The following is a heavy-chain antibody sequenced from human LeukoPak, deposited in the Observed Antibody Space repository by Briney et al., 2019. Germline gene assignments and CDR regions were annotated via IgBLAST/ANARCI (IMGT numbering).Heavy chain of an antibody. CDR3: ARDKIVRAAHDAFDI. CDR2: IYYTGST. CDR1: GGSITSSTYY. V-gene: IGHV4-39*07. Sequence: PSETLSLTCTVSGGSITSSTYYWGWIRQPPGKGLEWIGSIYYTGSTYYNPSLKSRVTISIDTSKNQFSLNLTSVTAADTAVYFCARDKIVRAAHDAFDIWGKGQWSPSLQ. J-gene: IGHJ3*02. D-gene: IGHD3-10*01.